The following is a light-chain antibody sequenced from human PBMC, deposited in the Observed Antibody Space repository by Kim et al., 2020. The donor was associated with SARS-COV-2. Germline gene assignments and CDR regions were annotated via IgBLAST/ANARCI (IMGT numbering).Light chain of an antibody. J-gene: IGKJ1*01. V-gene: IGKV3-20*01. Sequence: PGYRATFSCGDMQGVSGRYSAWYQQRPGQAPSLLIYDASTCAAGIPDRFSGSVSGIDFTLTISRLEPEDYVVYYFQQYGSSPQTFGQGTKVDI. CDR1: QGVSGRY. CDR3: QQYGSSPQT. CDR2: DAS.